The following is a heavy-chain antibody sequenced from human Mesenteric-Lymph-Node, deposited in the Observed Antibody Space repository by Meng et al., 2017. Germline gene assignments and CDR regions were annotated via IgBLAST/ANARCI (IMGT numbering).Heavy chain of an antibody. J-gene: IGHJ4*02. D-gene: IGHD3-16*01. Sequence: GESLKISCVASGFTFSTYAMSRVRQAPGKGLEWVSTISSRDPSTYYADSVKGRFTITRDNAKYTLHLQMHSLRVDDTAVYYCATTNVWGSYADCWGQGTLVTVSS. CDR3: ATTNVWGSYADC. CDR2: ISSRDPST. CDR1: GFTFSTYA. V-gene: IGHV3-23*01.